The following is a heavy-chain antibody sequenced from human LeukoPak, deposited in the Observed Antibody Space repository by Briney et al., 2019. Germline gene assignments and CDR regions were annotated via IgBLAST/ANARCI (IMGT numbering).Heavy chain of an antibody. CDR2: ISSNGGST. V-gene: IGHV3-64*01. D-gene: IGHD3-16*02. Sequence: GGSLRLSCAASGFTFSSYAMHWVRQAPGKGLEYVSAISSNGGSTYYANSVKGRFTISRDNSKNTLYLQMGSLRAEDMAVYYCARGIFAATFGGVIANDDAFDIWGQGTMVTVSS. CDR1: GFTFSSYA. CDR3: ARGIFAATFGGVIANDDAFDI. J-gene: IGHJ3*02.